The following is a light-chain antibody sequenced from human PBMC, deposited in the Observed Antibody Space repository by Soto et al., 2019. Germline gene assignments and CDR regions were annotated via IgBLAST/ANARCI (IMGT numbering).Light chain of an antibody. Sequence: EIVMTQSPATLSVSPGDIATLSCRASQSVSSNLAWYQQKPGQAPRLLIYGASTRATGIPARFSGSGSGTEFTLTISSLQSEDFAVYYCQQYNNWPPGTFGGGTKVEIK. CDR1: QSVSSN. CDR3: QQYNNWPPGT. J-gene: IGKJ4*01. CDR2: GAS. V-gene: IGKV3-15*01.